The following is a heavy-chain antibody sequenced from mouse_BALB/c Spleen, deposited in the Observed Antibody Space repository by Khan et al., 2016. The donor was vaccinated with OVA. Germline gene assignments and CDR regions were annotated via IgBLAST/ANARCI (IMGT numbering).Heavy chain of an antibody. Sequence: EVELVESGGDLVKPGGSLKLSCAASGFTFSSYGMSWVRQTPDKRLEWVATINSGGDYTYYPDSVKGRFTISRDNAKNTLYLQMSSLKSEDTAMYYCASHLTGSFAYWGEGSLFTVSA. CDR1: GFTFSSYG. D-gene: IGHD4-1*01. CDR2: INSGGDYT. V-gene: IGHV5-6*01. J-gene: IGHJ3*01. CDR3: ASHLTGSFAY.